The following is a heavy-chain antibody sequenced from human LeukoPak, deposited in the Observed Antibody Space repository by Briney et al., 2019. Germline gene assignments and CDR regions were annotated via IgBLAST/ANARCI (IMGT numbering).Heavy chain of an antibody. D-gene: IGHD3-10*01. CDR3: ASGRGRYYYYMDV. CDR1: GGTFSSYA. J-gene: IGHJ6*03. V-gene: IGHV1-69*05. CDR2: IIPIFGTA. Sequence: ASVKVSCKASGGTFSSYAISWVRQAPGQGLEWMGGIIPIFGTANYAQKFQGRVTITTDESTSTAYMELSSLRSEDTAVYYCASGRGRYYYYMDVWGKGTTVTVSS.